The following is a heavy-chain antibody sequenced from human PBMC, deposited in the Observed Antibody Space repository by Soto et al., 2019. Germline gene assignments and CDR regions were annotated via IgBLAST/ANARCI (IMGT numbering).Heavy chain of an antibody. J-gene: IGHJ3*02. CDR1: GYTFTSYG. CDR2: ISAYNGNT. V-gene: IGHV1-18*01. D-gene: IGHD3-3*01. Sequence: ASVKVSCKASGYTFTSYGISWVRQAPGQGLEWMGWISAYNGNTNYAQKLQGRVTTTTDTSTSTAYMELRSLRSDDTAVYYCARDLSKRITIFGVDPPSAFDIWGQGTMVTVSS. CDR3: ARDLSKRITIFGVDPPSAFDI.